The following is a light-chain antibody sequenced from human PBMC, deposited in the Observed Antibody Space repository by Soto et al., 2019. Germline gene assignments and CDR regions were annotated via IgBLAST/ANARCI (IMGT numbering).Light chain of an antibody. CDR3: QQYGSSPRT. CDR2: GAS. Sequence: EIVLTQSPGTLSLSPGERATLSCRASQSVSSSYLAWYQQKPGQAPRLLIYGASSRATGIPDRISGSGSGTDFTLAISRLEPEDCAVYYCQQYGSSPRTFGQGTKLEIK. J-gene: IGKJ2*01. CDR1: QSVSSSY. V-gene: IGKV3-20*01.